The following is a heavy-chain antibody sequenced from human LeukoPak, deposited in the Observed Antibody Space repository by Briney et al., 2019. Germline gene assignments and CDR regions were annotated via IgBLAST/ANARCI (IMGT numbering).Heavy chain of an antibody. CDR3: ASVQDYGDYYFDY. J-gene: IGHJ4*02. D-gene: IGHD4-17*01. V-gene: IGHV4-61*02. Sequence: SETLSLTCTVSGGSISSGSYYWSWIRQPAGKGLEWIGRIYTSGSTNYNPSLKSRVTTSVDTSKNQFSLKLSSVTAADTAVYYCASVQDYGDYYFDYWGQGTLVTVSS. CDR1: GGSISSGSYY. CDR2: IYTSGST.